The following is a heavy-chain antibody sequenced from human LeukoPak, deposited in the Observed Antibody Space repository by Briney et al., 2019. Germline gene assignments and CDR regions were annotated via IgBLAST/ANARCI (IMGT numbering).Heavy chain of an antibody. V-gene: IGHV3-15*07. J-gene: IGHJ4*02. D-gene: IGHD3-22*01. CDR1: GFTFSNAW. CDR2: IKSKTDGGTT. Sequence: GGSLRLSCAASGFTFSNAWMNRVRQAPGKGLEWVGRIKSKTDGGTTDYAAPVKGRFTISRDDSKNTLYLQMNSLKTEDTAVYYCSTTYYYDSSEGYWGQGTLVTVSS. CDR3: STTYYYDSSEGY.